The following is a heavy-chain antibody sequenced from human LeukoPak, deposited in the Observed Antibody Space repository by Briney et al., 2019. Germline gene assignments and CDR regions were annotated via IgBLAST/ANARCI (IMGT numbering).Heavy chain of an antibody. V-gene: IGHV3-48*04. J-gene: IGHJ4*02. CDR3: ARDYTGGWNDY. CDR1: GFTFSSYS. D-gene: IGHD7-27*01. CDR2: ISSSSTI. Sequence: PGGSLRLTCAASGFTFSSYSMNWVRQAPGKGLEWVSYISSSSTIYYADSVRGRFTISRDNARNSLYLQMNNLRVEDTAVYYCARDYTGGWNDYWGQGTLVTVSS.